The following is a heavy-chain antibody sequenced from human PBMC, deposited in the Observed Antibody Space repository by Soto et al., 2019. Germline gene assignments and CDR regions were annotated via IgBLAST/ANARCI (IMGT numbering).Heavy chain of an antibody. J-gene: IGHJ6*02. Sequence: PGGSLRLSCAASGFTFSSYGMHWVRQAPGKGLEWVAVISYDGSNKYYADSVKGRFTISRDNSKNTLYLQMNSLRAEDTAVYYCAKDYSNYYYYYYGMDVWGQGTTVTVSS. CDR1: GFTFSSYG. CDR2: ISYDGSNK. D-gene: IGHD4-4*01. CDR3: AKDYSNYYYYYYGMDV. V-gene: IGHV3-30*18.